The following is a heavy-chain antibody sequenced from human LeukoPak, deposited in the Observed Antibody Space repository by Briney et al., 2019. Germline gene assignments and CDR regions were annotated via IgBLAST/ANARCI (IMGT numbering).Heavy chain of an antibody. CDR2: IYYSGST. Sequence: SETLSLTCTVSGGSISSYYWSWIRQPPGKGLEWIGYIYYSGSTNYNPSLKSRVTISVDTSKNQFSLKLSSVTAADTAVYYCARHLPSSGFAFDIWGQGTMVTVSS. D-gene: IGHD3-22*01. CDR3: ARHLPSSGFAFDI. J-gene: IGHJ3*02. V-gene: IGHV4-59*08. CDR1: GGSISSYY.